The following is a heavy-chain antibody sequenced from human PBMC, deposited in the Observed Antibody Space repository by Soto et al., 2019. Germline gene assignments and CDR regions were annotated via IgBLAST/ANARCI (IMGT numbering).Heavy chain of an antibody. CDR2: ISAGGNLI. V-gene: IGHV3-23*01. Sequence: HPGGSLRLSCAVSGFIFSSFEMNWVRQVPGKGLEWVSGISAGGNLIYYADSVRGRFTMSRDNSKNMLYLQMNSLRAEDTAVYFCAKRQGIGAAAKNFDFWGQGVRVTVSS. J-gene: IGHJ4*02. CDR1: GFIFSSFE. D-gene: IGHD6-13*01. CDR3: AKRQGIGAAAKNFDF.